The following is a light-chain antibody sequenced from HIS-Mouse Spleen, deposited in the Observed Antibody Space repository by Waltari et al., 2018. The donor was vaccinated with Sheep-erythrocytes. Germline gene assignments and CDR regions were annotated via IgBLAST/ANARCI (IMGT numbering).Light chain of an antibody. CDR1: SSDVGGYNY. CDR2: DVI. J-gene: IGLJ1*01. Sequence: QSALTQPRSVSGSPGQSVTISCTGTSSDVGGYNYVSWYQQHPAKAPKPMMYDVIKRPTGVTDRFSGSKSGNTASLTISGLQAEDEADYYSCSYAGSYNHVFATGTKVTVL. CDR3: CSYAGSYNHV. V-gene: IGLV2-11*01.